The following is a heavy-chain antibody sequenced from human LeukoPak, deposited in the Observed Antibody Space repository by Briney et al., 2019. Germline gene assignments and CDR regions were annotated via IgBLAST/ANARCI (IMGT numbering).Heavy chain of an antibody. CDR3: ARDLWFGELLPHYFDY. CDR1: GFTFSSYW. V-gene: IGHV3-7*03. Sequence: PGGSLRLSCAASGFTFSSYWMSWVRQAPGKGLEWVANIKQDGSEKYYVDSVKGRFTISRDNAKNSLYLQMNSLRAEDTAVYYCARDLWFGELLPHYFDYWGQGTLVTVSS. J-gene: IGHJ4*02. CDR2: IKQDGSEK. D-gene: IGHD3-10*01.